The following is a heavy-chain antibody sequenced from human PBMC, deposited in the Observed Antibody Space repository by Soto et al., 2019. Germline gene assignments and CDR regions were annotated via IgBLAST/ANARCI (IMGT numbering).Heavy chain of an antibody. CDR1: GGSISSSSYY. Sequence: QLQLQESGPGLVKPSETLSLTCTVSGGSISSSSYYWGWIRQPPGKGLEWIGSIYYSGSTYYNPSIKSRVTISVDTSKNQFSLKLSSVTAADTAVYYCARLGLATVTIFDYWGQGTLVTVSS. CDR3: ARLGLATVTIFDY. CDR2: IYYSGST. J-gene: IGHJ4*02. D-gene: IGHD4-17*01. V-gene: IGHV4-39*01.